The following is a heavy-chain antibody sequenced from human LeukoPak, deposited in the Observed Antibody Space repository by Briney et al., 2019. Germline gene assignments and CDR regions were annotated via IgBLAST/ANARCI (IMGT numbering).Heavy chain of an antibody. Sequence: SETLSLTCIVSGASIGSSNYYWGWTRQPPGKGLGWIGSIYYGGSSHYNPSLKSRVTTSVDTSRNLFSLKLSSVTAADTAVYYCARLSSAWYPTFDFWGQGTLVTVSS. CDR1: GASIGSSNYY. V-gene: IGHV4-39*01. CDR2: IYYGGSS. J-gene: IGHJ4*02. CDR3: ARLSSAWYPTFDF. D-gene: IGHD6-19*01.